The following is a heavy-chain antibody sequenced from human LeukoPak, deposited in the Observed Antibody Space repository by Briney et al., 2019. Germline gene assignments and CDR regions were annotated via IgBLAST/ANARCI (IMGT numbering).Heavy chain of an antibody. D-gene: IGHD6-13*01. V-gene: IGHV3-7*01. Sequence: GGSLRLSCAASGFTFSSHWMNWVRQAPGKGLEWVANIKQDGSQKDYVDSVKGRFTISRDNAKNSLYLQMNNLIAEDTAVYYCVSGIASAGTEPGPWGQGTLVTVSS. CDR2: IKQDGSQK. CDR1: GFTFSSHW. J-gene: IGHJ5*02. CDR3: VSGIASAGTEPGP.